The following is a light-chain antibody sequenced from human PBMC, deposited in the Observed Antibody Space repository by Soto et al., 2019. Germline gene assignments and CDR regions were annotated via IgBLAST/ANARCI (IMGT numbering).Light chain of an antibody. V-gene: IGKV3-20*01. CDR2: DAS. CDR1: QSVSSY. CDR3: QQYGSSPVT. J-gene: IGKJ5*01. Sequence: EIVLTQSPAILSLSPGERATLSCRASQSVSSYLAWYQQKPGQAPRLLIYDASNRATGIPDRFSGSGSGTDFTLTISRLEPEDFAVYYCQQYGSSPVTFGQGTRLEIK.